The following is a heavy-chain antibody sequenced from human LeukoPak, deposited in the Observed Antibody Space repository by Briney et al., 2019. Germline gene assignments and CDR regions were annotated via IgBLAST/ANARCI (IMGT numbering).Heavy chain of an antibody. V-gene: IGHV3-30*02. CDR2: IPYDGSNN. D-gene: IGHD3-10*01. J-gene: IGHJ4*02. CDR1: GFTFSTYA. Sequence: GGSLRLSCETSGFTFSTYAMHWVRQAPGKGLEWVAFIPYDGSNNYYVDSVKGRFTISRDTSKNTLYLQMIRLRAEDTAVYYCAKESSASYYFDYWGQGTLVTVSS. CDR3: AKESSASYYFDY.